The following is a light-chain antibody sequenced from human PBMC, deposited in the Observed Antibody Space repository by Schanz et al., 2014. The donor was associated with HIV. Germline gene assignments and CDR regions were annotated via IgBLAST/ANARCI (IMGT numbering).Light chain of an antibody. Sequence: QSALTQPASVSGSPGQSITISCTGTSSDVGGYNYVSWYQQHPGKAPKVMIYDVSKRPSGVPDRFSGSKSGNTASLTVSGLQAEDEADYYCQSSDSSLSAVVFGGGTKLTVL. V-gene: IGLV2-8*01. CDR3: QSSDSSLSAVV. J-gene: IGLJ2*01. CDR2: DVS. CDR1: SSDVGGYNY.